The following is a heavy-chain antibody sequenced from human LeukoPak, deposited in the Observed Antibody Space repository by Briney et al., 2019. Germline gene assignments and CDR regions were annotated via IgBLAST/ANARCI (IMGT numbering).Heavy chain of an antibody. CDR3: ARQGAIVTHWFDP. CDR1: VGSISSSSYY. J-gene: IGHJ5*02. Sequence: SETLSLTCTVSVGSISSSSYYWGWIRQPPGKGLEWIGSIYYSGSTYYNPSLKSRVTISVDTSKNQFSLKLNSVTAADTAVYYCARQGAIVTHWFDPWGQGTLVTVSS. D-gene: IGHD2/OR15-2a*01. CDR2: IYYSGST. V-gene: IGHV4-39*07.